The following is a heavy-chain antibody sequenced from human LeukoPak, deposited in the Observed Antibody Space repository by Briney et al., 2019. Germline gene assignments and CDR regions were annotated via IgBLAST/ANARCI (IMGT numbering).Heavy chain of an antibody. V-gene: IGHV3-30*18. Sequence: GRSLRLSCAASGFTFSSYGMHWVRQAPGKGLEWVPVISYDGSNKYYTDSVKGRFTISRDNSKNTLYLQMNSLRAEDTAVYYCAKSMWGVVVVPAAIPVDAFDIWGQGTMVTVSS. CDR1: GFTFSSYG. CDR2: ISYDGSNK. CDR3: AKSMWGVVVVPAAIPVDAFDI. D-gene: IGHD2-2*02. J-gene: IGHJ3*02.